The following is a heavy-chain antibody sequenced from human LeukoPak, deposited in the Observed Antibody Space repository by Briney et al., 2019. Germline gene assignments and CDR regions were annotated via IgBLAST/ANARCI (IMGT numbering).Heavy chain of an antibody. J-gene: IGHJ4*02. CDR2: ASYSGNT. CDR1: GASISSSTYY. CDR3: ARVTGYMIEDFFDS. Sequence: PSETLSLTCTVSGASISSSTYYWGWIRQPPGKGLEWIGSASYSGNTYYNPSLKSRVTILVDTSKNQFSLKLSSVTAADTAVYYCARVTGYMIEDFFDSWGQGTLVTVSS. V-gene: IGHV4-39*07. D-gene: IGHD3-22*01.